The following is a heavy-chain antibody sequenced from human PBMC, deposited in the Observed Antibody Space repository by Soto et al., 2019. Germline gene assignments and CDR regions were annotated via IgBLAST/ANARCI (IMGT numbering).Heavy chain of an antibody. CDR3: AKGRAVGTG. V-gene: IGHV3-74*01. CDR2: INTDGSDT. CDR1: GFTFSNYW. D-gene: IGHD2-21*02. J-gene: IGHJ4*02. Sequence: VQLVESGGGLVQPGGSLRLSCAASGFTFSNYWMHWVRQAPGKGLVWLSRINTDGSDTLYADSVKGRFTISRDNPKKTLYLQMSSLRAVDTAVYYCAKGRAVGTGWGQGTLVTVSS.